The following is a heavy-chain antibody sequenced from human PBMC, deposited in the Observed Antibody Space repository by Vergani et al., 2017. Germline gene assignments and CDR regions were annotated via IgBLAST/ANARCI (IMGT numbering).Heavy chain of an antibody. D-gene: IGHD2-8*01. CDR2: IKSDGSIT. CDR1: GFSFSGYW. Sequence: EVQLVESGGGLIHPGGSLRLSCEGSGFSFSGYWMHWVRQSPEKGLVWVSRIKSDGSITNYADSVKGRFTITRDNAKNSVYLQMNSLRAEDTAMYFCARGLLDCTHITCSSPSYWGQGTQVTVSS. J-gene: IGHJ4*02. V-gene: IGHV3-74*01. CDR3: ARGLLDCTHITCSSPSY.